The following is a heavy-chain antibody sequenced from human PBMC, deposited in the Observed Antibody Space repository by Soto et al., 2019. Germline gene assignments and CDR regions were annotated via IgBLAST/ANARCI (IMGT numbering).Heavy chain of an antibody. CDR3: ARGRAGHNAAAGTCDY. CDR2: ISDYNGNT. CDR1: GYTFTSYG. J-gene: IGHJ4*02. Sequence: QVPLVQSGAEVKKPGASVKVSCKASGYTFTSYGISWVRQAPGQGLEWMGWISDYNGNTNYAQKLQGRVTMTTDTSTSTGYMELRGLRSDETDVDYCARGRAGHNAAAGTCDYWGEGTMVAVAS. D-gene: IGHD6-13*01. V-gene: IGHV1-18*01.